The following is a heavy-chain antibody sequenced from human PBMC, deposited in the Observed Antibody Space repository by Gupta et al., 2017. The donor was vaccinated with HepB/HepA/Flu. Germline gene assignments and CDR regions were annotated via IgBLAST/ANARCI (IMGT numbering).Heavy chain of an antibody. V-gene: IGHV3-30-3*01. Sequence: QVQLVESGGGVVQPGRSLRLSCAASGFTFSSYTMHWVRQAPGKGLEWVALISHDGSNKYYADSVKGRFTISRDNSKNTLYLKMSSLRAEDMAVYYCARGAVGATSSGWYFDLWGRGSLVTVSS. D-gene: IGHD1-26*01. CDR2: ISHDGSNK. J-gene: IGHJ2*01. CDR1: GFTFSSYT. CDR3: ARGAVGATSSGWYFDL.